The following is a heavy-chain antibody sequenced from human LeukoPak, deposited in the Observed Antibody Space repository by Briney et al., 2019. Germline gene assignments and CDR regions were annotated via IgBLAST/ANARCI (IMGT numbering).Heavy chain of an antibody. Sequence: SVKVSCKASGGTFSSYAISWVRRAPGQGLEWMGGIIPIFGTANYAQKFQGRVTITADESTSTAYMELSSLRSEDTAVYYCASAEDIVVVPAPEGAFDIWGQGTMVTVSS. CDR3: ASAEDIVVVPAPEGAFDI. CDR1: GGTFSSYA. CDR2: IIPIFGTA. J-gene: IGHJ3*02. D-gene: IGHD2-2*01. V-gene: IGHV1-69*13.